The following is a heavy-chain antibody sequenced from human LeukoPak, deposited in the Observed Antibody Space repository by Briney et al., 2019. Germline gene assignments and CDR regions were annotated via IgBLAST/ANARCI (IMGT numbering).Heavy chain of an antibody. V-gene: IGHV4-34*01. CDR3: AGTGSGSFYSLDY. J-gene: IGHJ4*02. CDR2: INHSGST. CDR1: GGSFSGYY. D-gene: IGHD1-26*01. Sequence: SETLSLTCAVYGGSFSGYYWSWIRQPPGKGLEWIGEINHSGSTNYNPSLKSRVTISVDTSKNQFSLKLSSVTAADTAVYYCAGTGSGSFYSLDYWGQGTLVTVSS.